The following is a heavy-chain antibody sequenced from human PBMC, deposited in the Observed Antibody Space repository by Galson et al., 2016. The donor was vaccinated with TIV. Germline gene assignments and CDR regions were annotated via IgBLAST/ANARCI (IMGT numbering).Heavy chain of an antibody. CDR3: AREDHQYGSGWYNYYHYYGMDI. CDR1: GFAFRSSA. D-gene: IGHD6-19*01. J-gene: IGHJ6*02. V-gene: IGHV3-30*04. Sequence: SLRLSCAASGFAFRSSAMYWVRQAPGKGLQCVAIISYDGNYKYYADSVKGRFTISRDNSMSRLYLQMNGLTPAHTALYYCAREDHQYGSGWYNYYHYYGMDIWGQGTTVTVS. CDR2: ISYDGNYK.